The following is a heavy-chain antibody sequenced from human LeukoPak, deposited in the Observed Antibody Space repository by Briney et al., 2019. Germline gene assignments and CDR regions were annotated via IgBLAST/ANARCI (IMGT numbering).Heavy chain of an antibody. CDR1: GGSFSGYY. J-gene: IGHJ2*01. CDR3: AGLRNGYSSGWYFDL. CDR2: INHSGST. Sequence: SETLSLTCAVYGGSFSGYYWSWIRQPPGKGLEWIGEINHSGSTNYNPSLKSRVTISVDTSKNQFSLKLSSVTAADTAVYYCAGLRNGYSSGWYFDLWGRGTLVTVSS. D-gene: IGHD6-19*01. V-gene: IGHV4-34*01.